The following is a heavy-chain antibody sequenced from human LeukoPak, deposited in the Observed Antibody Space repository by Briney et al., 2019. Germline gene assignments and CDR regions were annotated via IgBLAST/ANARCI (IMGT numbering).Heavy chain of an antibody. CDR3: TRDQTPYY. Sequence: GGSLRLSCAASGFPFSSYSMNWVRQAPGKGLEWVSSVTGSGDHSTYYTDSVKGLFTISRDNSKNTLYLQMNSLRAEDTAVYYCTRDQTPYYWGQGTLVTVSS. CDR2: VTGSGDHST. J-gene: IGHJ4*02. V-gene: IGHV3-23*01. CDR1: GFPFSSYS.